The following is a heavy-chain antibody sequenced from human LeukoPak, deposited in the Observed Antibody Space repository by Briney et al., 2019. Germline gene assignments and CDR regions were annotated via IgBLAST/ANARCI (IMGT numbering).Heavy chain of an antibody. CDR1: GYTFTGYY. J-gene: IGHJ4*02. CDR3: AREHSGSYYFDY. V-gene: IGHV1-2*02. CDR2: INPNSGGT. Sequence: ASVKVSCKASGYTFTGYYMHWVRQAPGQGLEWMGWINPNSGGTNYAQKFQGRVTMTRDTSISTAYMELSRLRSDDTAVYYRAREHSGSYYFDYWGQGTLVTVSS. D-gene: IGHD1-26*01.